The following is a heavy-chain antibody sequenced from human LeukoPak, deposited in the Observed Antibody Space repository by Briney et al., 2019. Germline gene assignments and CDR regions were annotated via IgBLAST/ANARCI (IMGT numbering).Heavy chain of an antibody. Sequence: SETLSLTCTVSGGSISSSSYYWGWIRQPPGKGLEWIGSIYYSGSTYYNPSLKSRVTISVDASKNQFSLKLSSVTAADTAVYYCARRSTAPIAGTGVNWFDPWGQGTLVTVSS. J-gene: IGHJ5*02. D-gene: IGHD6-13*01. CDR2: IYYSGST. V-gene: IGHV4-39*01. CDR3: ARRSTAPIAGTGVNWFDP. CDR1: GGSISSSSYY.